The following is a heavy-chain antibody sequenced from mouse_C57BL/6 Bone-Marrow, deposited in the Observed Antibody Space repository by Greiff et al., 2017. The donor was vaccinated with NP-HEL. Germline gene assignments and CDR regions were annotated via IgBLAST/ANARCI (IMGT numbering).Heavy chain of an antibody. J-gene: IGHJ2*01. CDR3: ARHHYYVSSYVGYFDY. D-gene: IGHD1-1*01. V-gene: IGHV5-9*01. CDR1: GFTFSSYT. Sequence: EVKLMESGGGLVKPGGSLKLSCAASGFTFSSYTMSWVRQTPEKRLEWVATISGGGGNTYYPDSVKGRFTISRDNAKNTLYLQMSSLRSEDTALYYWARHHYYVSSYVGYFDYWGQGTTLTVSS. CDR2: ISGGGGNT.